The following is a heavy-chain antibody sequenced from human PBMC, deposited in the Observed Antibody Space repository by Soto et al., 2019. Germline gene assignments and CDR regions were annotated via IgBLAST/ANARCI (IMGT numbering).Heavy chain of an antibody. CDR1: GYTFTRYY. CDR3: ARESMSAREVDPY. CDR2: INPSGGST. Sequence: QVQLVQSGAEVKKPGASVKVSCKASGYTFTRYYMHWVRQAPGQGLEWMGIINPSGGSTSYAQKFQGRVTMTRDTSTSIVYMELSSPRSDDTAVYYCARESMSAREVDPYWGQGTLVTVSS. J-gene: IGHJ4*02. D-gene: IGHD1-26*01. V-gene: IGHV1-46*01.